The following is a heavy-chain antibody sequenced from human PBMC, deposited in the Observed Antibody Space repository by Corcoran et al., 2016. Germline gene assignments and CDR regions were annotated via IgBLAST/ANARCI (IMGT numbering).Heavy chain of an antibody. D-gene: IGHD2-2*02. V-gene: IGHV6-1*01. CDR2: TYYRSKWYN. Sequence: QVQLQQSVPGLVKSSQTLSLTCAISGDSVSSSSAAWNWIRQSPSRGLEWLGRTYYRSKWYNDYAVSVKSRITINPATSKNQFSLQLNHVTPEDPAGYYCARGGYQLLYPSYHYGMDVWGQGTTVTVSS. J-gene: IGHJ6*02. CDR1: GDSVSSSSAA. CDR3: ARGGYQLLYPSYHYGMDV.